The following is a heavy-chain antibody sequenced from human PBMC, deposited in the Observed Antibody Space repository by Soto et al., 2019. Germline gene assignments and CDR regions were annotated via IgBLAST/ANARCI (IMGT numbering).Heavy chain of an antibody. CDR1: GFTFGDYA. CDR2: IRSKAYGGKI. Sequence: EVQLVESGGGLVQPGRSLRLSCTASGFTFGDYAMSWFRQAPGKGLEWVGFIRSKAYGGKIEYAASVKGRFTISRDDSKSIAYLQMNSLKTEDTAVYYCTRGRGYCSGGSCYYADYWGQGTLVTVSS. D-gene: IGHD2-15*01. CDR3: TRGRGYCSGGSCYYADY. V-gene: IGHV3-49*03. J-gene: IGHJ4*02.